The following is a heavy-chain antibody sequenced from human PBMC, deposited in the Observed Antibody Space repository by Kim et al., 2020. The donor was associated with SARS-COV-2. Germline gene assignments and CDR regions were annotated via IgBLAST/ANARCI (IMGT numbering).Heavy chain of an antibody. CDR3: ATAGYYYDSSGSAFYGMDV. V-gene: IGHV1-24*01. D-gene: IGHD3-22*01. CDR2: FDPEDGET. CDR1: GYTLTELS. J-gene: IGHJ6*02. Sequence: ASVKVSCKVSGYTLTELSMHWVRQAPGKGLEWMGGFDPEDGETIYAQKFQGRVTMTEDTSTDTAYMELSSLRSEDTAVYYCATAGYYYDSSGSAFYGMDVWGQGTTVTVSS.